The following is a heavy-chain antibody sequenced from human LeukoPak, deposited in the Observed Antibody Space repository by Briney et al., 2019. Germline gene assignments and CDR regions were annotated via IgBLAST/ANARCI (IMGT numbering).Heavy chain of an antibody. CDR2: IVGSDGRK. CDR3: AKQGYTTSWLYFDF. J-gene: IGHJ4*02. Sequence: PGGSLRLSCAASGFTFSSYALSWVRQAPGEGLEGVSVIVGSDGRKYYAESVKGRFTISRDNSKNTVYLQLNSLRAEDTAVYYCAKQGYTTSWLYFDFWGQGTLVTVSS. D-gene: IGHD6-13*01. CDR1: GFTFSSYA. V-gene: IGHV3-23*01.